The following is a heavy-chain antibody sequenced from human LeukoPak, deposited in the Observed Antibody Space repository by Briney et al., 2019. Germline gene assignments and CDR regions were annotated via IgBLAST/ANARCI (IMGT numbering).Heavy chain of an antibody. J-gene: IGHJ4*02. CDR1: GGSISSYY. D-gene: IGHD3-22*01. CDR3: ARDRPYYYDSSGYYPLDY. V-gene: IGHV4-59*12. Sequence: KPSETLSLTCTVSGGSISSYYWSWIRQPPGKGLEWIGYIYYSGSTNYNPSLKSRVTISVKTSKNQFSLKLSSVTAADTAVYYCARDRPYYYDSSGYYPLDYWGQGTLVTVSS. CDR2: IYYSGST.